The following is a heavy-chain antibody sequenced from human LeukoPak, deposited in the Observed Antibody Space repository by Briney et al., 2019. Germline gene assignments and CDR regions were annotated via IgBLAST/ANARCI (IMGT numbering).Heavy chain of an antibody. D-gene: IGHD4-17*01. J-gene: IGHJ5*02. Sequence: SATLSLTCAVYGGSFSGYYWSWIRQPPGKGLEWIGEINQSGSTKYNPSLKSRVTISVDTSKNQFSLKLSSVTAADTAVYYCARNGDYVRVTGRFDPWGQGTLVTVSS. V-gene: IGHV4-34*01. CDR2: INQSGST. CDR1: GGSFSGYY. CDR3: ARNGDYVRVTGRFDP.